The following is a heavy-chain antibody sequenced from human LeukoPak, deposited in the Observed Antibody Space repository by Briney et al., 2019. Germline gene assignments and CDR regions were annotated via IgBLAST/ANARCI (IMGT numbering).Heavy chain of an antibody. CDR2: INWNGGST. D-gene: IGHD3-3*01. CDR1: GFTFDDYG. V-gene: IGHV3-20*04. CDR3: ARDGLRFLEWLEGSLYYYYMDV. Sequence: GGSLRLSCAASGFTFDDYGMSWVRQAPGKGLEWVSGINWNGGSTGYADSVKGRLTISRDNAKNSLYLQMNSLRAEDTALYYCARDGLRFLEWLEGSLYYYYMDVWGKGTTVTVSS. J-gene: IGHJ6*03.